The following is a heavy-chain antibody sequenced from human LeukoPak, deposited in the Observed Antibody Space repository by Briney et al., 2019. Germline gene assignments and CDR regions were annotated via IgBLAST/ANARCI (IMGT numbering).Heavy chain of an antibody. J-gene: IGHJ4*02. CDR3: ARGPSHFCSGGSCYQFLGVY. V-gene: IGHV3-64*01. D-gene: IGHD2-15*01. CDR2: ISSNGGST. Sequence: GGSLRLSCAASGFTFSSYAMHWVRQAPGKGLEYVSAISSNGGSTYYANSVKGRFTISRDNSKNTLYLQMGSLRAEDMAVYYCARGPSHFCSGGSCYQFLGVYWGQGTLVTVSS. CDR1: GFTFSSYA.